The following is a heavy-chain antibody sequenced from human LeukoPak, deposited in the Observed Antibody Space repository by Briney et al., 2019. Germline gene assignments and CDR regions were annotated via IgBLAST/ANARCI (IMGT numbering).Heavy chain of an antibody. CDR3: AKDRVHDYVWGSYPREFDY. CDR2: ISGSGGST. J-gene: IGHJ4*02. V-gene: IGHV3-23*01. Sequence: GGSLRLSRAASGFTFSSYAMSWVRQAPGKGLEWVSAISGSGGSTYYADSVKGRFTISRDNSKNTLYLQMNSLRAEDTAVYYCAKDRVHDYVWGSYPREFDYWGQGTLVTVSS. D-gene: IGHD3-16*02. CDR1: GFTFSSYA.